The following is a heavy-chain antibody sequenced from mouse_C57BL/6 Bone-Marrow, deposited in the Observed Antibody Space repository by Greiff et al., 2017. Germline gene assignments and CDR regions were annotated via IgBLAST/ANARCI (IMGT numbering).Heavy chain of an antibody. CDR1: GYTFTSYW. V-gene: IGHV1-52*01. Sequence: QVQLQQPGAELVRPGSSVKLSCKASGYTFTSYWMHWVKQRPIQGLEWIGNIDPSDSEPHYNQKFKDKATLTVDKSSSPAYMQLSSLTSEDSAVYYCATSDYSKGYARDYWGQGTSVTVSS. D-gene: IGHD2-5*01. CDR3: ATSDYSKGYARDY. J-gene: IGHJ4*01. CDR2: IDPSDSEP.